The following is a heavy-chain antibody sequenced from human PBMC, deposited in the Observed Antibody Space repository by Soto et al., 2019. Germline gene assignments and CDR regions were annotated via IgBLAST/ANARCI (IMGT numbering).Heavy chain of an antibody. V-gene: IGHV3-21*01. D-gene: IGHD3-3*01. CDR3: ARGPYYDVWSGSEIFDY. J-gene: IGHJ4*02. CDR2: ISSSSSYI. CDR1: GFTFSSDS. Sequence: EVQLVESGGGLVKPGGSLRLSCGASGFTFSSDSMNWVRHAPGKGLEWVSSISSSSSYIYYADSVKGRFTISSDNAKNSLYLQMNSLRADDTAVYYCARGPYYDVWSGSEIFDYWGQGTLVTVSS.